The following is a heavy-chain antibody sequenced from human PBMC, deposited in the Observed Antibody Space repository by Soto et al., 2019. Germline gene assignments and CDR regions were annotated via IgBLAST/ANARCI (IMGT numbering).Heavy chain of an antibody. CDR3: ARWWSGSRQGFDP. CDR1: GGSISSGDYY. D-gene: IGHD3-3*01. V-gene: IGHV4-31*03. Sequence: QVQLQESGPGLVKPSQTLSLPCTVSGGSISSGDYYWSWIRQHPRKGLEWIGYIYYSGSTYYNPSLKSRVTISVDTSKNQFSLKRSSVTAADTAVYDCARWWSGSRQGFDPWGQGTLVTVSS. CDR2: IYYSGST. J-gene: IGHJ5*02.